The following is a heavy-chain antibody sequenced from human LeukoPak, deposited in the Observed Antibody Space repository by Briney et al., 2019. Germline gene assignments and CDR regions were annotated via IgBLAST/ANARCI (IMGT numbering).Heavy chain of an antibody. CDR1: GGSISSNNYY. V-gene: IGHV4-39*01. D-gene: IGHD1-14*01. CDR2: IYNSGST. CDR3: ARHRPGPSSDQYNWFDP. J-gene: IGHJ5*02. Sequence: SETLSLTCTVSGGSISSNNYYWGWLRQPPGKGLEWIGTIYNSGSTSYNPSLKSRVTISVDTSNNQFSLRLSSVTAADTAVYYCARHRPGPSSDQYNWFDPWGQGTLVTVSS.